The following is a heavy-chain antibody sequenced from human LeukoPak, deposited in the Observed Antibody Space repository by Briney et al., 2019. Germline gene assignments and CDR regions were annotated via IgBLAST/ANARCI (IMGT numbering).Heavy chain of an antibody. J-gene: IGHJ3*01. D-gene: IGHD5-12*01. Sequence: ASGNLSFKCAGYGFTTCSMHWVRHGQGQRLEWLGWIKADNADPKHSQEFPRTVTITRDTSASIAYMELSSLRSQDMAVYYCATTRGYSGYDAFDVWGQGTMVTVSS. V-gene: IGHV1-3*03. CDR3: ATTRGYSGYDAFDV. CDR2: IKADNADP. CDR1: GYGFTTCS.